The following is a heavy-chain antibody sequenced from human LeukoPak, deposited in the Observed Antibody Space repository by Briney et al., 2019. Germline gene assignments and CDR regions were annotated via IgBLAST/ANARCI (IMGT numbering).Heavy chain of an antibody. V-gene: IGHV4-39*01. Sequence: PSETLSLTCTVSGGSISSSSYYWGWIRQPPGKGLEWIGSIYYSGSTYYNPSLKSRLTISVDTSKNQFSLKLSSVTAADTAVYYCARLYYDSSGYSPFDYWGQGTLVTVSS. CDR1: GGSISSSSYY. D-gene: IGHD3-22*01. CDR2: IYYSGST. CDR3: ARLYYDSSGYSPFDY. J-gene: IGHJ4*02.